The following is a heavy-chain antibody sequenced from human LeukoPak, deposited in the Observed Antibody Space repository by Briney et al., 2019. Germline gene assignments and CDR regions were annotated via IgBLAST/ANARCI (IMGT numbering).Heavy chain of an antibody. CDR1: GYTFTSYD. J-gene: IGHJ3*02. D-gene: IGHD3-10*01. V-gene: IGHV1-8*01. Sequence: ASVKVSCKASGYTFTSYDISWVRQASGQGLEWMGWMNPNSGNAGFARKLQGRVTMTRNSSINTAYMELANLTSDDTAVYYCARAINRVNDAYDIWGQGTMIIVSS. CDR3: ARAINRVNDAYDI. CDR2: MNPNSGNA.